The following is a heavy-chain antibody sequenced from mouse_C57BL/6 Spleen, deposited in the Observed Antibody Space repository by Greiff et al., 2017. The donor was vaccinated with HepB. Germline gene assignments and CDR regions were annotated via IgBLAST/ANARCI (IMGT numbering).Heavy chain of an antibody. CDR3: AKNPKAGTAYFDV. V-gene: IGHV2-5*01. CDR1: GFSLTSYG. CDR2: IWRGGST. J-gene: IGHJ1*03. Sequence: VMLVESGPGLVQPSQSLSITCTVSGFSLTSYGVHWVRQSPGKGLEWLGVIWRGGSTDYNAAFMSRLSITKDNSKSQVFFKMNSLQADDTAIYYCAKNPKAGTAYFDVWGTGTTVTVSS. D-gene: IGHD3-3*01.